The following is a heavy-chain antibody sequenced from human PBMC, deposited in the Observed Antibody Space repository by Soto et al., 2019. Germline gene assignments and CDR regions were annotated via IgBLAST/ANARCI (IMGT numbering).Heavy chain of an antibody. CDR2: ISAYNGKT. D-gene: IGHD5-12*01. J-gene: IGHJ6*02. V-gene: IGHV1-18*01. CDR1: GYNFTSYD. CDR3: ARGGDVNYYHGMDV. Sequence: QVQLVQSGGEVKKPRASVKLSFTTSGYNFTSYDISWVRQAPGQGLEWMGWISAYNGKTNYAQNVQGRVTMTTDTSTRTAYMDLRSLRSDDTAVYYCARGGDVNYYHGMDVWGQGTTVTVSS.